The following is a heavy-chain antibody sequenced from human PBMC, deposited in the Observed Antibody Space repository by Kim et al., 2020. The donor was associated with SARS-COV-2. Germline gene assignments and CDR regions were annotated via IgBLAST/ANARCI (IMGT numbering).Heavy chain of an antibody. V-gene: IGHV4-39*01. Sequence: SETLSLTCTVSGGSISSSSYYWGWIRQPPGKGLEWIGSIYYSGSTYYNPSLKSRVTIYVDTSKNQFSLKLTSVTAADTALYYCATLSGYGSGSYWSPIDHWGQGTLVTVSS. CDR1: GGSISSSSYY. D-gene: IGHD3-10*01. CDR2: IYYSGST. J-gene: IGHJ4*02. CDR3: ATLSGYGSGSYWSPIDH.